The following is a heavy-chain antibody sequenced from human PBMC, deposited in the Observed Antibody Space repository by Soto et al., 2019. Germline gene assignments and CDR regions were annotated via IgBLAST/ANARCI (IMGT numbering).Heavy chain of an antibody. CDR3: ARGCSSGWCHYGMDV. D-gene: IGHD6-19*01. V-gene: IGHV4-31*03. Sequence: PSETLSLTCTVSGGSISSGGYYWSWIRQHPGKGLEWIGYIYYSGSTYYNPSLKSRVTISVDTSKNQFSLKLSSVTAADTAVYYCARGCSSGWCHYGMDVWGQGTTVTVSS. CDR2: IYYSGST. CDR1: GGSISSGGYY. J-gene: IGHJ6*02.